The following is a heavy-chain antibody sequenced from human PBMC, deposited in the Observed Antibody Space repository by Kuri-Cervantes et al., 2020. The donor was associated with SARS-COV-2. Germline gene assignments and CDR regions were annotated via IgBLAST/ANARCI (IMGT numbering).Heavy chain of an antibody. Sequence: ETLSLTCAASGFTVSSNYMSWVRQAPGKGLEWVSVIYSGGSTYYADSVKGRFTISRDNSKRTLYLQLNTLRAEDTAIYYCAKDLLRTSPAVFDVWGQGTMVTVSS. J-gene: IGHJ3*01. CDR1: GFTVSSNY. D-gene: IGHD3-10*01. V-gene: IGHV3-53*01. CDR3: AKDLLRTSPAVFDV. CDR2: IYSGGST.